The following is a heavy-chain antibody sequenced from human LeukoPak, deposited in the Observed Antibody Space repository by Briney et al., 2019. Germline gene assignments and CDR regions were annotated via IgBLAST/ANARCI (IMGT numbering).Heavy chain of an antibody. CDR3: ASHRVRGVIPDAFDI. CDR2: IIPIFGTA. CDR1: GGTFSNYA. V-gene: IGHV1-69*13. J-gene: IGHJ3*02. Sequence: ASVKVSCKASGGTFSNYAISWVRQAAGQGLEWMGGIIPIFGTANFAQKFQGRVTITADESTSTAYTELSSVRSEDTAAYYCASHRVRGVIPDAFDIWGQGTMVTVSS. D-gene: IGHD3-10*01.